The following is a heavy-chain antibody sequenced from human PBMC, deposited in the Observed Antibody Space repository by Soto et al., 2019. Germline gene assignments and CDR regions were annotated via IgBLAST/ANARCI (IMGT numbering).Heavy chain of an antibody. CDR1: GFTFSSYA. CDR2: ISGNGADT. J-gene: IGHJ6*02. D-gene: IGHD1-7*01. Sequence: GGSLRLSCGASGFTFSSYAMSWVRQAPGKGLEWVSAISGNGADTTYAESVRGRFTISRDNTRNSLYLNMDSLRVGDTATYYCVRGTPTPGLDIWGRGTTVTVSS. V-gene: IGHV3-23*01. CDR3: VRGTPTPGLDI.